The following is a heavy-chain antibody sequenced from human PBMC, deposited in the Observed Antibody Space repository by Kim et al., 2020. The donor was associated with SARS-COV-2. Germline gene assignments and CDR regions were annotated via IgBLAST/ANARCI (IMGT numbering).Heavy chain of an antibody. CDR3: AGGFDY. D-gene: IGHD3-16*01. Sequence: SETLSLTCTVSGGSISSYYWSWIRQPPGKGLEWIGYIYYSGSTNYNPSLKSRVTISVDTSKNQFSLKLSSVTAADTAVYYCAGGFDYWGPGTLVTVSS. J-gene: IGHJ4*02. CDR2: IYYSGST. CDR1: GGSISSYY. V-gene: IGHV4-59*01.